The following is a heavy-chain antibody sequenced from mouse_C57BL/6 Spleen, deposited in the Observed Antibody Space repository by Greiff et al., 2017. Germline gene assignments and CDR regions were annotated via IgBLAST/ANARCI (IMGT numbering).Heavy chain of an antibody. CDR3: ARSGYDDHERAMDY. J-gene: IGHJ4*01. V-gene: IGHV1-54*01. Sequence: QVQLQQSGAELVRPGTSVKVSCKASGYAFTNYLIEWVKQRPGQGLEWIGVINPGSGGSNYNEKFKGKATLTADKSSSTAYMQLSSLTSEDSAVYFCARSGYDDHERAMDYWGQGTSVTVAS. CDR1: GYAFTNYL. D-gene: IGHD2-3*01. CDR2: INPGSGGS.